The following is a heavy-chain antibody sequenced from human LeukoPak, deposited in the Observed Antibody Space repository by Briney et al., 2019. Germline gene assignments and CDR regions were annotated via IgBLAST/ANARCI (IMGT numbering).Heavy chain of an antibody. Sequence: SETLSLTCTVSDGSIINNNHYWGWTRQPPGKGLEWNGSISYSGGTAYNPSLRSRVTISVDTSKNQFSLKVNSVTAADTAVYYCAREVEYYDSSGYRPHAFDIWGQGTLVTVSS. J-gene: IGHJ3*02. V-gene: IGHV4-39*02. CDR2: ISYSGGT. CDR3: AREVEYYDSSGYRPHAFDI. D-gene: IGHD3-22*01. CDR1: DGSIINNNHY.